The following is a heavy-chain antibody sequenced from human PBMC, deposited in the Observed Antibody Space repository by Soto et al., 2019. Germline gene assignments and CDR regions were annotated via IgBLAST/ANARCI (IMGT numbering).Heavy chain of an antibody. D-gene: IGHD6-19*01. V-gene: IGHV3-23*01. Sequence: GSLRLSCAAPGFTFSSYAMSWVRQAPGKGLGWVSAISGSGGSTYYADSVKGRFTISRDNSKNTLYLQMNSLRAEDTAVYYCAKDPIAVAGTRLFPWFDPWGQGTLVTVS. CDR1: GFTFSSYA. CDR3: AKDPIAVAGTRLFPWFDP. J-gene: IGHJ5*02. CDR2: ISGSGGST.